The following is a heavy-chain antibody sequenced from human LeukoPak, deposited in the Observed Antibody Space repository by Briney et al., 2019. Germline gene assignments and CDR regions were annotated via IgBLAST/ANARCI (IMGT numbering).Heavy chain of an antibody. J-gene: IGHJ6*03. CDR1: GFTFSNYA. V-gene: IGHV3-30*02. CDR2: IRHDGSSI. CDR3: AKTGFQWGEFFYYMDV. Sequence: GGSLRLSCAASGFTFSNYAMHWVRQAPGKGLGWVAFIRHDGSSIYYADSVKGRFTISRDNSKNTLYLQMNSLIAEDTAVYYCAKTGFQWGEFFYYMDVWGKGTTVTVSS. D-gene: IGHD3-16*01.